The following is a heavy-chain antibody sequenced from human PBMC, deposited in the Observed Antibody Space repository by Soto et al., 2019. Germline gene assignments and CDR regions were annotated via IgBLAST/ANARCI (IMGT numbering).Heavy chain of an antibody. V-gene: IGHV4-59*08. CDR3: ARRWGATFDF. CDR2: IYYSGST. Sequence: QVQLQESGPGLVKPSETLSLTCTVSGGSISSYYWSWIRQPPGKGLEWIGYIYYSGSTNYNPSLRRRVTISVDTPKNQFSLKLSSVTAADTAVYDCARRWGATFDFWGQGTLVTVSS. J-gene: IGHJ4*02. D-gene: IGHD3-16*01. CDR1: GGSISSYY.